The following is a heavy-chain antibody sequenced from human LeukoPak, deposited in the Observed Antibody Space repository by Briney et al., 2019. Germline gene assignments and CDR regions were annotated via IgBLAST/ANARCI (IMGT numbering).Heavy chain of an antibody. D-gene: IGHD1-20*01. V-gene: IGHV4-59*01. J-gene: IGHJ5*01. Sequence: SETLSLTCAVYGGSFSGYYWSWIRQPPGKGLEWIGYIYNSGSTNYNPSLKSRVIISVDTAKNQFSLKLSSVTAADTAVYYCARGGRRYNWSQFDSWGQGALVTVSS. CDR3: ARGGRRYNWSQFDS. CDR1: GGSFSGYY. CDR2: IYNSGST.